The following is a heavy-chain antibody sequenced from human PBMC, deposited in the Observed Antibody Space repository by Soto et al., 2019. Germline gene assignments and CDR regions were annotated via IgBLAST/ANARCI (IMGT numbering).Heavy chain of an antibody. V-gene: IGHV3-66*01. Sequence: EVQLVESGGGLVQPAGSLRLSCAASGFTVSSNSMSWVRQAPGKGLEWVSVIYSGGSTYYADSVKGRFTLSRDSSKNSLTLQINSLRAEDTAVYYCARAYYDPCLDYWGQGTLVTVFS. J-gene: IGHJ4*02. CDR2: IYSGGST. D-gene: IGHD3-3*01. CDR3: ARAYYDPCLDY. CDR1: GFTVSSNS.